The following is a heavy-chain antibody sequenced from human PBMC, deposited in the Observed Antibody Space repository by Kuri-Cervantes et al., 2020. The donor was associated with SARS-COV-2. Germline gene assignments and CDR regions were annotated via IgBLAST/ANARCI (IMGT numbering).Heavy chain of an antibody. D-gene: IGHD2-15*01. Sequence: GSLRLSCTVSGGSISSYYWSWIRQPPGKGLEWIGYIYYSGSTYYNPSLKSRVTISVDTSKNQFSLKLSSVTAADTAVYYCARLGYPVVVVAATLPPYYFDYWGQGTLVTVSS. J-gene: IGHJ4*02. CDR2: IYYSGST. CDR1: GGSISSYY. V-gene: IGHV4-59*04. CDR3: ARLGYPVVVVAATLPPYYFDY.